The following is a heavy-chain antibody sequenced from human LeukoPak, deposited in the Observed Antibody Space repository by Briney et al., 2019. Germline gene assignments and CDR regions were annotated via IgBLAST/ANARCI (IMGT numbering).Heavy chain of an antibody. J-gene: IGHJ4*02. CDR3: ARGYWFYFDF. D-gene: IGHD2-8*02. CDR2: IYYSGST. V-gene: IGHV4-39*07. CDR1: GGSISSSSYY. Sequence: SETLSLTCTVSGGSISSSSYYWGWIRQPPGKGLEWIGSIYYSGSTYYNPSLKSRVTISVDTSKNQFSLKPSSVTAADTAVYYCARGYWFYFDFWGQGTLVTVSS.